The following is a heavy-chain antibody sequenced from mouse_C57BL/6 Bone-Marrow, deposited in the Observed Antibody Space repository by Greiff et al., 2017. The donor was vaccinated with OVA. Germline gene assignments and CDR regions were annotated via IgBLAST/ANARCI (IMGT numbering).Heavy chain of an antibody. V-gene: IGHV1-82*01. CDR1: GYAFSSSW. Sequence: QVQLKQSGPELVKPGASVKISCKASGYAFSSSWMNWVKQRPGKGLEWIGRIYPGDGDTNYNGKFKGKATLTADKSSSTAYMQLSSLTSEDSAVYFCARDGTRYYAMDYWGQGTSVTVSS. D-gene: IGHD4-1*01. J-gene: IGHJ4*01. CDR2: IYPGDGDT. CDR3: ARDGTRYYAMDY.